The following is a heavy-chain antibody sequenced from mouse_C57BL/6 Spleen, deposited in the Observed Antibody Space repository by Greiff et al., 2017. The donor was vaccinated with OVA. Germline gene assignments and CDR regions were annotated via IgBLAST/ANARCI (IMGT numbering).Heavy chain of an antibody. J-gene: IGHJ3*01. CDR2: INPSNGGT. Sequence: QVQLQQPGTELVKPGASVKLSCKASGYTFTSYWMHWVQQRPGQGLEWIGNINPSNGGTNYNGKFKGKATLTADKSSSTAYMQLSSLTSEDSAVYFCARSGDYDYDGFAYWGQGTLVTVSA. V-gene: IGHV1-53*01. CDR1: GYTFTSYW. CDR3: ARSGDYDYDGFAY. D-gene: IGHD2-4*01.